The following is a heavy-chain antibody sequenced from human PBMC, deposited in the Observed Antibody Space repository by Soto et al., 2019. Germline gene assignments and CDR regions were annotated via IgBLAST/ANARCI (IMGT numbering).Heavy chain of an antibody. D-gene: IGHD3-10*01. CDR3: ARWWFGEFMYCLDY. J-gene: IGHJ4*02. V-gene: IGHV1-18*01. CDR1: GYTFINYA. CDR2: ISAYNGNT. Sequence: QVQLVQSGAEVKKPGASVKVSCKASGYTFINYAFSWVRQAPGQGLEWMGWISAYNGNTNYAQKRQGRVTMTTDTSTSTAYMELRSLRSDDSAVYYCARWWFGEFMYCLDYWGQGTLVTVSS.